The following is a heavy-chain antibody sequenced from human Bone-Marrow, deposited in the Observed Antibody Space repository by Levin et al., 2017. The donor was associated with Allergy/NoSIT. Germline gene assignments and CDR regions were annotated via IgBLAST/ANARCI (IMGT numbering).Heavy chain of an antibody. CDR2: ISTSSNTI. CDR1: GFPFNGYS. Sequence: PSQTLSLTCAASGFPFNGYSMNWVRQAPGKGLEWVSYISTSSNTIYYADSVKGRFTISRDNAKNSLYLQMNSLSAEDTAVYYCVRDRNYYDSSGYYGYFDYWGQGTLVTVSS. V-gene: IGHV3-48*04. J-gene: IGHJ4*02. CDR3: VRDRNYYDSSGYYGYFDY. D-gene: IGHD3-22*01.